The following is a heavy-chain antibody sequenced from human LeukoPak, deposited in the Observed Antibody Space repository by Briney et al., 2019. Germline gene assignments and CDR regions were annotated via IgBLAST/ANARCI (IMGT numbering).Heavy chain of an antibody. J-gene: IGHJ4*02. CDR3: TRDRDEAAAGTNY. CDR1: GFTFGDYA. Sequence: GGSLRLSCTASGFTFGDYAMSWFRQAPGKGLEWVGFIRCKAYGGTTEYAASVKGRFTISRDDSKSIAYLQMNSLKTEDTAVYYCTRDRDEAAAGTNYWGQGTLVTVSS. D-gene: IGHD6-13*01. V-gene: IGHV3-49*03. CDR2: IRCKAYGGTT.